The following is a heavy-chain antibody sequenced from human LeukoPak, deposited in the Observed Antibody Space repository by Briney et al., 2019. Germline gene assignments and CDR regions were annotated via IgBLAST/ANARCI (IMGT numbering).Heavy chain of an antibody. CDR2: MNPNSGNT. CDR3: ARGSSWLYYFDY. J-gene: IGHJ4*02. D-gene: IGHD6-13*01. V-gene: IGHV1-8*03. Sequence: SVKVSCKASGYTFTSYDINWVRQATGQGLEWMGWMNPNSGNTGYAQKFQGRVTITRNTSISTAYMEQSSLRSEDTAVYYCARGSSWLYYFDYWGQGTLVTVSS. CDR1: GYTFTSYD.